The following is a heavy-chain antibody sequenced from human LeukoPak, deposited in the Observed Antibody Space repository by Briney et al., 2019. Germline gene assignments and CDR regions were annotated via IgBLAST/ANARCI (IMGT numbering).Heavy chain of an antibody. CDR1: GGTFSSYT. J-gene: IGHJ5*02. Sequence: SVKVSCKASGGTFSSYTISWVRQAPGQGLEWMGRIIPILGIANYAQKFQGRVTITADKSTSTAYMELSSLRSEDTTVYYCARSRGSSTSPQRFDPWGQGTLVTVSS. V-gene: IGHV1-69*02. CDR3: ARSRGSSTSPQRFDP. CDR2: IIPILGIA. D-gene: IGHD2-2*01.